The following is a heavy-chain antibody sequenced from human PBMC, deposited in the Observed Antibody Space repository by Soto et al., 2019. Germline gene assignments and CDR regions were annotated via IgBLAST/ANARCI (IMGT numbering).Heavy chain of an antibody. CDR2: MNPNSGNT. CDR1: GYTFTSYD. J-gene: IGHJ6*03. Sequence: ASVKVSCKASGYTFTSYDINWVRQATGQGLEWMGWMNPNSGNTGYAQKFQGRVTMTRNTSISTAYMELSSLRSEDTAVYYCARGGDYIWGPSDYYYMDVWGKGTTVT. V-gene: IGHV1-8*01. D-gene: IGHD3-16*01. CDR3: ARGGDYIWGPSDYYYMDV.